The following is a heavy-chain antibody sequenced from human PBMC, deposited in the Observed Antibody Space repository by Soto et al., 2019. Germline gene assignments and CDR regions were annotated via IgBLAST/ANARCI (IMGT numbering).Heavy chain of an antibody. J-gene: IGHJ4*02. CDR3: ARDRLPGIAVAGTDY. D-gene: IGHD6-19*01. CDR2: IWYDGSNK. CDR1: GFIFSSYG. Sequence: PGGSLRLSCAATGFIFSSYGMHWVRQAPGKGLEWVAVIWYDGSNKYYADSVKGRFTISRDNSKNTLFLQMSSLRAEDTAVYYCARDRLPGIAVAGTDYWGQGTLVTVSS. V-gene: IGHV3-33*01.